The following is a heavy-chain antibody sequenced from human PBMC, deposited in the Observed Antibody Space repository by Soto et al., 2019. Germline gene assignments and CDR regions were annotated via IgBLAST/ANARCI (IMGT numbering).Heavy chain of an antibody. V-gene: IGHV1-3*04. CDR2: INTGRGNT. CDR1: GYTFTRYT. CDR3: SRDAYSSGYYSDY. D-gene: IGHD5-18*01. J-gene: IGHJ4*01. Sequence: QVQLVQSGAEVKKPGASVKISCKTSGYTFTRYTIHWVRQAPGQRLEWMGWINTGRGNTKYSEKLQGRVTIXXXXXXXXXXXXXXXXXXXXXXXXXCSRDAYSSGYYSDYWGHGTLVTVSS.